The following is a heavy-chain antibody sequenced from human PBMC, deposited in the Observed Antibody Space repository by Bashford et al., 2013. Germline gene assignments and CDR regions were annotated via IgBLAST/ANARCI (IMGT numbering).Heavy chain of an antibody. CDR3: ARDFRGSSGYYYSDY. Sequence: VASVKVSCKASGYIFTDYYMHWVRQAPGQGLEWMGWINPDGGATSYAQKFQGRVTMTRDTSTSTAYMELRSLRSDDTAVYYCARDFRGSSGYYYSDYWGQGTLVTVSS. V-gene: IGHV1-2*02. CDR2: INPDGGAT. D-gene: IGHD3-22*01. J-gene: IGHJ4*02. CDR1: GYIFTDYY.